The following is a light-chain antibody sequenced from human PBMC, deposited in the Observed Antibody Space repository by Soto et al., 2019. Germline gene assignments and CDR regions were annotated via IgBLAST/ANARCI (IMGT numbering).Light chain of an antibody. CDR3: QQYGSSRIT. Sequence: IVLTPSPGTLSLSPGERATLSCRASQSVSSNLAWYQQKPGQAPRLLIYGASSRATGIPDRFSGSGSGTDFTLTISRLEPEDFAVYYCQQYGSSRITFGQGTRLEIK. CDR2: GAS. V-gene: IGKV3-20*01. CDR1: QSVSSN. J-gene: IGKJ5*01.